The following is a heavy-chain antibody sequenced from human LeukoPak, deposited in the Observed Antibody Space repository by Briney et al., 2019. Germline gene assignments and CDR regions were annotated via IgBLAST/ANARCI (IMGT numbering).Heavy chain of an antibody. CDR1: GFASESFT. V-gene: IGHV3-21*04. J-gene: IGHJ4*02. Sequence: GGSLRFCCESAGFASESFTMTWVRRDPGLRRGLFSLISDTGRDINYADSVRGRFTISRDNTKNSLFLQMDSLRVEDTAIYYCAKGLFSAYDKYLDSWGQGTLVTVSS. D-gene: IGHD5-12*01. CDR2: ISDTGRDI. CDR3: AKGLFSAYDKYLDS.